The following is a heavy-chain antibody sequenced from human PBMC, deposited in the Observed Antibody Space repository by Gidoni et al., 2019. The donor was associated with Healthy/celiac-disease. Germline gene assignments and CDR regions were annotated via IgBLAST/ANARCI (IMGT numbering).Heavy chain of an antibody. J-gene: IGHJ4*02. CDR1: GGSFSGYY. CDR3: ARVCSSTTCKGKFDY. CDR2: SYHSGST. D-gene: IGHD2-2*01. Sequence: QVQLQQWGAGLLKPSETLSLTCAVYGGSFSGYYWSWIRQPPGKGLVWIGESYHSGSTNYNPSLKSRVTISVDTSKNQFSLKLSSVTAADTAVYFCARVCSSTTCKGKFDYWGQGTLVTVSS. V-gene: IGHV4-34*01.